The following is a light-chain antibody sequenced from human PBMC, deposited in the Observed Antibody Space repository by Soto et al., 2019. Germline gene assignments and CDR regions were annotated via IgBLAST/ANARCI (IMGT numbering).Light chain of an antibody. V-gene: IGKV1-12*02. CDR3: LHTSSLPFT. CDR1: QHINIY. J-gene: IGKJ4*02. Sequence: DIQMTQSPSSVSASVGDRVTITCRASQHINIYLTWYQKRPGKAPKLLFYGGSTLQPGVPSRFSGSGSGTEFTLTISSLQPEDFATYHCLHTSSLPFTFGGGTKVEIK. CDR2: GGS.